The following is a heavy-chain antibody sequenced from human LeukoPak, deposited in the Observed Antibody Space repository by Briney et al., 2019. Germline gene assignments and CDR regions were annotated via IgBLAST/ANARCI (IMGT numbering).Heavy chain of an antibody. D-gene: IGHD3-16*01. Sequence: GRSLRLSCAASGFTFSSYGMHWVRQAPGKGLEWVAVIWFDGSNKYYADSVKGRFTISRDNSKNTLYLQMNSLRAEDTAVYYCARDGGNWGSSGWGQGTLVTVSS. CDR3: ARDGGNWGSSG. J-gene: IGHJ4*02. CDR2: IWFDGSNK. CDR1: GFTFSSYG. V-gene: IGHV3-33*01.